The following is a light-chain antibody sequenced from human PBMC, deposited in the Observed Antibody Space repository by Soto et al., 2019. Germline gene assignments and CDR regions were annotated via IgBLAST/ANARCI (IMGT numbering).Light chain of an antibody. V-gene: IGKV3-20*01. CDR3: QQYGSSPWT. Sequence: EMVMTQSPAILSVSPGESATLSCRASQSVNSNYLAWYQQHPGQPPRLLIYGASSRATGIPDRFSGSGSGTDFTLTISRLEPEDFAVYYCQQYGSSPWTFGQGTKVDIK. CDR2: GAS. CDR1: QSVNSNY. J-gene: IGKJ1*01.